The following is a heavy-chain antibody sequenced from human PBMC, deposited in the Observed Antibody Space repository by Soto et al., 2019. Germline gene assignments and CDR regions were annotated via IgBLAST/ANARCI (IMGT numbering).Heavy chain of an antibody. V-gene: IGHV1-8*01. CDR2: MNPNSGNT. J-gene: IGHJ4*02. CDR1: GYTFTSYD. CDR3: ASGVGYSGYEGNDY. D-gene: IGHD5-12*01. Sequence: ASVKVSCKTSGYTFTSYDINWVRQATGQGLEWMGWMNPNSGNTGYAQKFQGRVTMTRNTSISTAYMELSSLRSEDTAVYYCASGVGYSGYEGNDYWGQGNLVTVSS.